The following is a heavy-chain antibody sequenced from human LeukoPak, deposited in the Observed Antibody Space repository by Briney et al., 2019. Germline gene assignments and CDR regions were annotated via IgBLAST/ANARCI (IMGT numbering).Heavy chain of an antibody. CDR2: ISGSGGST. D-gene: IGHD6-13*01. V-gene: IGHV3-23*01. CDR3: AKPIGGSSSNFDY. CDR1: GFTSDDYA. Sequence: GGSLRLSCAASGFTSDDYAMHWVRQAPGKGLEWVSGISGSGGSTYYADSVKGRFTISRDNSKNTLYLQMNSLRAEDTAVYYCAKPIGGSSSNFDYWGQGTLVTVSS. J-gene: IGHJ4*02.